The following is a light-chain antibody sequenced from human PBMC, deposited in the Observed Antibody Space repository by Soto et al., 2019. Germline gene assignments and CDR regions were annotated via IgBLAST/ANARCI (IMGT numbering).Light chain of an antibody. J-gene: IGKJ4*01. CDR1: QSISRY. CDR2: DVS. V-gene: IGKV3-11*01. CDR3: QQRSNWPLT. Sequence: EIVLTQSPGTLSCSPLERSTLSCRASQSISRYLAWYQQRPGQAPRLLIYDVSNRATGIPARFSGSGSGTDFTLTISSLEPEDFAVYYCQQRSNWPLTFGGGTKVDIK.